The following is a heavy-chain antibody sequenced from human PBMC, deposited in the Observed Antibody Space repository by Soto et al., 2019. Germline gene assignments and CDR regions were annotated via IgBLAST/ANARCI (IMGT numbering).Heavy chain of an antibody. CDR1: GFTFSTYA. D-gene: IGHD3-3*01. Sequence: LRLSCAASGFTFSTYAMSWVRQAPGNGLEWVSAISGSGGSTYYADSVKGRFTISRDSSMNTLYLQMNSRRAEDTAVYYCAKVGTYYDFWSGYDWFDPWCQGTLVTVSS. CDR3: AKVGTYYDFWSGYDWFDP. CDR2: ISGSGGST. V-gene: IGHV3-23*01. J-gene: IGHJ5*02.